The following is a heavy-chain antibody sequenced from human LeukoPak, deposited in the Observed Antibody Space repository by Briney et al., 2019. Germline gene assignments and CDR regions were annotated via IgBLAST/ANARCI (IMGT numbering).Heavy chain of an antibody. CDR2: INHSGST. CDR1: GGFFSGYY. CDR3: ARGTVDIVVVPAAIVTSGVFDY. Sequence: PSETLSLTCGVYGGFFSGYYWSWIRQPPGKGLEWMGEINHSGSTNYNPSLQCRVTISVDKSKNQSSLKLSSVAAAETAVYYCARGTVDIVVVPAAIVTSGVFDYWGQGTLVSVSS. D-gene: IGHD2-2*02. J-gene: IGHJ4*02. V-gene: IGHV4-34*01.